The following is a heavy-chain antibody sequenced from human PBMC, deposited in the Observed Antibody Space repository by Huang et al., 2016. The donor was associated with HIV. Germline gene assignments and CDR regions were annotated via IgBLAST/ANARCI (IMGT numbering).Heavy chain of an antibody. CDR1: GGTFRNYA. CDR2: IIPIFGTA. Sequence: QVQLVQSGAEVKKPGSSVKVSCKASGGTFRNYAILWVRQAPGQGLEWMGGIIPIFGTANYAQKFQGRVSITSDESTSTAYMELSSLRSEDTAVYYCASKDYYYDSSGYYASYWYFDLWGRGTLVTVSS. D-gene: IGHD3-22*01. V-gene: IGHV1-69*13. J-gene: IGHJ2*01. CDR3: ASKDYYYDSSGYYASYWYFDL.